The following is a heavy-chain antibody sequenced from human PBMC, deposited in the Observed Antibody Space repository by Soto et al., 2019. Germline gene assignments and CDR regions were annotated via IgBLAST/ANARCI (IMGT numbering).Heavy chain of an antibody. V-gene: IGHV3-33*01. CDR1: GFTFSSYG. CDR2: IWYDGSNK. J-gene: IGHJ6*03. D-gene: IGHD2-8*01. Sequence: GGSLRLSCAASGFTFSSYGMHWVRQAPGKGLEWVAVIWYDGSNKYYADSVKGRFTISRDNSKNTLYLQMNSLRAEDTAVYYCARDALDCTNGVCYYYYYYYMDVWGKGTTVTVSS. CDR3: ARDALDCTNGVCYYYYYYYMDV.